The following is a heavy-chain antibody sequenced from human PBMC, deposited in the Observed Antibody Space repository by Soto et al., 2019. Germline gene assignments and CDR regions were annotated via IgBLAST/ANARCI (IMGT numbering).Heavy chain of an antibody. CDR1: GGSISSYY. CDR2: IYYSGST. CDR3: ARFIGYCSGGSCQGAFDI. V-gene: IGHV4-59*08. D-gene: IGHD2-15*01. Sequence: SETLSLTCTVSGGSISSYYWGWIRQPPGKGLEWIRYIYYSGSTNYNPSLKSRVTISVDTSKNQFSLKLSSVTAADTAVYYCARFIGYCSGGSCQGAFDIWGQGTMVTVSS. J-gene: IGHJ3*02.